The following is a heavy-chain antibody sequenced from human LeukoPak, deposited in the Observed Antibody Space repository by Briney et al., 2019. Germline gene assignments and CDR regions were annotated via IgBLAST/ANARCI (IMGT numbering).Heavy chain of an antibody. D-gene: IGHD5-24*01. J-gene: IGHJ4*02. CDR3: ARTDVEMATIYYFDY. CDR2: ISYDGSNK. V-gene: IGHV3-30*04. Sequence: GGSLRLSCAASGFTFSSYAMHWVRQAPGKGLEWVAVISYDGSNKYYPDSVKGRFTISRDNSKNTLYLQMNSLRAEDTAVYYCARTDVEMATIYYFDYWGQGTLVTVSS. CDR1: GFTFSSYA.